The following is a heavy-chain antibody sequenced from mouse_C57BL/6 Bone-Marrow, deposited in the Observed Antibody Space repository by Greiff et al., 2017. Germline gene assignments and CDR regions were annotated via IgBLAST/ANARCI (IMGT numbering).Heavy chain of an antibody. V-gene: IGHV5-6*01. J-gene: IGHJ3*01. CDR1: GFTFSSYG. Sequence: EVQLQESGGDLVKPGGSLKLSCAASGFTFSSYGMSWVRQTPDKRLEWVATISSGGSYTYYPDSVKGRFTISRDNAKNTLYLQMSSLKSEDIAMYYCARNSGSSWFAYWGQGTLVTVSA. CDR3: ARNSGSSWFAY. D-gene: IGHD1-1*01. CDR2: ISSGGSYT.